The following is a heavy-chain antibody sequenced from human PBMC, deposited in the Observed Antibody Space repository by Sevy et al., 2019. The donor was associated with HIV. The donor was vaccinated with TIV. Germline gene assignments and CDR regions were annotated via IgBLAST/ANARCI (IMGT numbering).Heavy chain of an antibody. D-gene: IGHD5-12*01. CDR2: ISGSGGST. J-gene: IGHJ4*02. Sequence: GGSLRLSCAASEFTFSSYAKSWVRQAPGKGLEWVSAISGSGGSTYYADSVKGRFTISRDNSKNTLYLQMNSLRAEDTAVYYCAKESARGYSGYDYPEYYFDYWGQGTLVTVSS. CDR1: EFTFSSYA. CDR3: AKESARGYSGYDYPEYYFDY. V-gene: IGHV3-23*01.